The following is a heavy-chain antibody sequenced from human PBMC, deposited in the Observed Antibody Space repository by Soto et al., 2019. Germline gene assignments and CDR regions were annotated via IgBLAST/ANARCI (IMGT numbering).Heavy chain of an antibody. CDR1: GFTFSSYW. J-gene: IGHJ6*02. Sequence: GGSLRLSCAASGFTFSSYWMSWVRQAPGKGLEWVANIKQDGSEKYYVDSVKGRFTISRDNAKNSLYLQMNSLRAEDTAVYYCARAITPQDIVVVPAEGGMDVWGQGTTVTVSS. D-gene: IGHD2-2*01. V-gene: IGHV3-7*05. CDR3: ARAITPQDIVVVPAEGGMDV. CDR2: IKQDGSEK.